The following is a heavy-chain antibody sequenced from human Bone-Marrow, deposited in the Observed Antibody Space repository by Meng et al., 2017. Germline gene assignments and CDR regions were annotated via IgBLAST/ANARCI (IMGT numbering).Heavy chain of an antibody. Sequence: ASVKVSCKASGYTFTSYDINWVRQATGQGLEWMGWMNPNSGNTGYAQKFQGRVTMTRNTYIITAYMELSSLRSEDTAVYYCARTYYDDIGSYFDYWGQGTLVTVSS. J-gene: IGHJ4*02. D-gene: IGHD3-22*01. V-gene: IGHV1-8*01. CDR1: GYTFTSYD. CDR2: MNPNSGNT. CDR3: ARTYYDDIGSYFDY.